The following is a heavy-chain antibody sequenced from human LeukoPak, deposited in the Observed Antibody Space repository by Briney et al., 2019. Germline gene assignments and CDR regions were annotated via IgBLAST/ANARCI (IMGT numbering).Heavy chain of an antibody. D-gene: IGHD3-16*02. CDR1: GFTVSSNY. CDR2: IKQDGSEK. V-gene: IGHV3-7*01. CDR3: ARVGGRYSPLGY. Sequence: PGGSLRLSCAASGFTVSSNYMSWVRQAPGKGLEWVANIKQDGSEKYYVDSVKGRFTISRDNAKNSLYLQMISLRAEDTAVYYCARVGGRYSPLGYWGQGTLVTVSS. J-gene: IGHJ4*02.